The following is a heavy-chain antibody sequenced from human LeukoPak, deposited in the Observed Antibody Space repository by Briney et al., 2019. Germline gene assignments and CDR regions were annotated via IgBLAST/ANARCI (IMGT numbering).Heavy chain of an antibody. J-gene: IGHJ4*02. CDR3: AKGPPYYDYVWGSYRLDY. CDR2: ISGSGGST. CDR1: GFTFSSYA. D-gene: IGHD3-16*02. V-gene: IGHV3-23*01. Sequence: GGSLRLSCAASGFTFSSYAMSWVRQAPGKGLEWVSAISGSGGSTYYADSVKGRFTISRDNSKDTLYLQMNSLRAEDTAVYYCAKGPPYYDYVWGSYRLDYWGQGTLVTVSS.